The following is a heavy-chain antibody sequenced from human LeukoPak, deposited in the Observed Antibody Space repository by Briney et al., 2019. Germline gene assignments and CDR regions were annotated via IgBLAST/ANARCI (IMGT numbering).Heavy chain of an antibody. Sequence: GGSLRLSCAASGFTFSSYSMNWVRQAPGKGLEWVSPISSSSSYIYYADSVKGRFTISRDNAKNSLYLQMNSLRAEDTAVYYCARGSGSYYTIISYFDYWCQGTLVTVSS. J-gene: IGHJ4*02. V-gene: IGHV3-21*01. CDR2: ISSSSSYI. CDR1: GFTFSSYS. CDR3: ARGSGSYYTIISYFDY. D-gene: IGHD3-10*01.